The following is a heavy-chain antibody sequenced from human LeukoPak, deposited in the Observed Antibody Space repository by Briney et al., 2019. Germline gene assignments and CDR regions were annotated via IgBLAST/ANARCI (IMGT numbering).Heavy chain of an antibody. V-gene: IGHV3-21*01. Sequence: GGSLRLSCAASGFTFSSYSMNWVRQAPGKGLEWVSSISSSSSYIYYADSVKGRFTISRDNAKNSLYLQMNSLRAEDTAVYYCARYYYDSSGYYSAPDAFDIWGQGTMATVSS. CDR1: GFTFSSYS. D-gene: IGHD3-22*01. CDR2: ISSSSSYI. CDR3: ARYYYDSSGYYSAPDAFDI. J-gene: IGHJ3*02.